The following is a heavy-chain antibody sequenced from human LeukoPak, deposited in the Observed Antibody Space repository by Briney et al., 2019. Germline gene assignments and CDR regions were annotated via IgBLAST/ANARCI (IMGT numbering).Heavy chain of an antibody. Sequence: GGSLRLSCAASGFTFSSYAMNWVRQAPGKGLERVSYISSSSSTIYYADSVKGRFTISRDNAKNSLYLQMNSLRAEDTAVYYCARDHSGLFCSSTSCYTRDRGYWGQGTLVTVSS. CDR3: ARDHSGLFCSSTSCYTRDRGY. D-gene: IGHD2-2*02. CDR1: GFTFSSYA. J-gene: IGHJ4*02. CDR2: ISSSSSTI. V-gene: IGHV3-48*04.